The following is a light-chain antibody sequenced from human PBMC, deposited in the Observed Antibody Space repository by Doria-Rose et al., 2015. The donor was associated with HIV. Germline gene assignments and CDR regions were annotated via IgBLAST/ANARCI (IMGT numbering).Light chain of an antibody. CDR1: QHVKSSY. V-gene: IGKV3-20*01. CDR3: QQYGTSRGA. Sequence: TQSPGTLSLSPGERATLSCRASQHVKSSYLAWYQQRPGQAPRLLIYDASTRATGIPDRFSGSGSGTDFTLTISRLEPEDVAVYYCQQYGTSRGAFGQGTRLEIK. CDR2: DAS. J-gene: IGKJ5*01.